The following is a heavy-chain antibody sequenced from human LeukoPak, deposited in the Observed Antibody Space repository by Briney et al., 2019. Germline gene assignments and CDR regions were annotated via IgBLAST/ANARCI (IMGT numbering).Heavy chain of an antibody. Sequence: PGGSLRLSCAASGFTFSSYPMSWVRQAPGKGLELVSSITGSGCSTYYANSVKGRFTISRDNSKNTLYLQMNSLRAEDTAVYYCAKAAGDYVFDYWGQGTLVTVS. CDR2: ITGSGCST. V-gene: IGHV3-23*01. CDR3: AKAAGDYVFDY. CDR1: GFTFSSYP. J-gene: IGHJ4*02. D-gene: IGHD4-17*01.